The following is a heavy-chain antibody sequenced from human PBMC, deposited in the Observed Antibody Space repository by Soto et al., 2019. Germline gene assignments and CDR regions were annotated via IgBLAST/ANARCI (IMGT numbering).Heavy chain of an antibody. V-gene: IGHV1-3*01. CDR3: ARDEGGAAAGTPFYYYYGMDV. J-gene: IGHJ6*02. Sequence: GASVKVSCKSSGYTLTSYAMHWVRQAPGQRLEWMGWINAGNGNTKYSQKFQGRVTITRDTSASTAYMELSSLRSEDTAVYYCARDEGGAAAGTPFYYYYGMDVWGQGTTVTVSS. CDR1: GYTLTSYA. D-gene: IGHD6-13*01. CDR2: INAGNGNT.